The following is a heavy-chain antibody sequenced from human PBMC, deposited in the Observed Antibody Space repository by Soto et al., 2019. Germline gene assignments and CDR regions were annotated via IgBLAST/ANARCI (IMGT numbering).Heavy chain of an antibody. V-gene: IGHV3-23*01. CDR2: ISGSGGST. CDR1: GFTFSSYA. CDR3: AKLRFWSGYPDHFDY. J-gene: IGHJ4*02. Sequence: LRLSCAASGFTFSSYAMSWVRQAPGKGLEWVSAISGSGGSTYYADSVKGRFTISRDNSENTLYLQMNSLRAEDTAVYYCAKLRFWSGYPDHFDYWGQGTLVTVSS. D-gene: IGHD3-3*01.